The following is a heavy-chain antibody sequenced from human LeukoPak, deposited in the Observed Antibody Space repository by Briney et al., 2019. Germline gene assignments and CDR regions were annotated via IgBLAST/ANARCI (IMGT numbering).Heavy chain of an antibody. V-gene: IGHV1-8*03. Sequence: ASVKVSCKASGYTFTSYDINWVRQATGQGLEWMGWMNPNSGNTGYAQKFQGRVTITRNTSISTAYMELSSLRSEDTAVYYCARAPRDHIVVVPAAIVYFDLWGRGTLVTVSS. CDR2: MNPNSGNT. J-gene: IGHJ2*01. CDR1: GYTFTSYD. CDR3: ARAPRDHIVVVPAAIVYFDL. D-gene: IGHD2-2*01.